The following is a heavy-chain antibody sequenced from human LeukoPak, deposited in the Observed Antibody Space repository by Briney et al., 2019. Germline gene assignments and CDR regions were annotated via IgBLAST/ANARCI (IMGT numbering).Heavy chain of an antibody. V-gene: IGHV1-46*01. CDR3: ALSIPATGYYFDY. Sequence: ASVKGSCKASGYTFTTYYIHWVRQAPGQGLEWMGIINPSGGSTTYAQKFQGRITMTRATSTSTVYMELSSLRSEDTAVYSCALSIPATGYYFDYWGQGTLVTVSP. CDR1: GYTFTTYY. J-gene: IGHJ4*02. CDR2: INPSGGST. D-gene: IGHD6-13*01.